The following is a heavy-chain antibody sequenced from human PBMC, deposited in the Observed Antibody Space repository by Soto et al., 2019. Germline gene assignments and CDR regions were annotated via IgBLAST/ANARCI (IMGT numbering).Heavy chain of an antibody. J-gene: IGHJ1*01. Sequence: PSETLSLTCAVYGGSFRGYYWSWIRQPPGKGLAWIGEINHSGSTNYNPSLKSRVTISVDTSKNQFSLKLSSVTAADTAVYYCARGRALLLRLGHRGRFFPWAQGTLVTCST. CDR3: ARGRALLLRLGHRGRFFP. V-gene: IGHV4-34*01. CDR1: GGSFRGYY. CDR2: INHSGST. D-gene: IGHD3-10*01.